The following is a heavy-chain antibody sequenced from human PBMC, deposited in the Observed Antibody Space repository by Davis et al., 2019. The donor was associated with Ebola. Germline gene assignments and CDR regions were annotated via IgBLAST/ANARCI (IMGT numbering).Heavy chain of an antibody. CDR3: ARGQQAYGDCSFDY. CDR1: GYTFTSYD. D-gene: IGHD2-21*02. V-gene: IGHV1-8*01. Sequence: ASVKVSCKASGYTFTSYDINWVRQATGQGLEWMGWMNPNSGNTGYAQKFQGRVTMTRNTSISTAYMELSSLRSEDTAVYYCARGQQAYGDCSFDYWGQGTLVTVSS. J-gene: IGHJ4*02. CDR2: MNPNSGNT.